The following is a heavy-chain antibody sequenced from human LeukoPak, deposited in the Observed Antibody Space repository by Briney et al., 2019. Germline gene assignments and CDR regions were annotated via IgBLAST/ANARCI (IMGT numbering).Heavy chain of an antibody. D-gene: IGHD1-1*01. CDR2: IDPNSGGT. Sequence: ASVKVSCKASGYTLTGYYMHWVRQAPGQGLEWMGWIDPNSGGTHYAQKFQDRVTMTRDTSISTAYMELSRLRSDDAAIFYCARDGTGGDAFDIWGQGTMVTVSS. CDR3: ARDGTGGDAFDI. J-gene: IGHJ3*02. V-gene: IGHV1-2*02. CDR1: GYTLTGYY.